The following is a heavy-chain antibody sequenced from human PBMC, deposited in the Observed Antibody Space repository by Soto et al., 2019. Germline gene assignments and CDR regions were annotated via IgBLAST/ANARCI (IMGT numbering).Heavy chain of an antibody. CDR3: ASPTERITIFGVVIHDYFDY. CDR1: GGSISSSSYY. V-gene: IGHV4-39*01. D-gene: IGHD3-3*01. Sequence: TSETLSLTCTVSGGSISSSSYYWGWIRQPPGKGLEWIGSIYYSGSTYYNPSLKSRVTISVDTSKNQFSLKLSSVTAADTAVYYCASPTERITIFGVVIHDYFDYWGQGTLVTVSS. CDR2: IYYSGST. J-gene: IGHJ4*02.